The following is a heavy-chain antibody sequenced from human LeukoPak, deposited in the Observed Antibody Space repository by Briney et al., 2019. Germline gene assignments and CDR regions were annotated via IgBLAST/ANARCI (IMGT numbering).Heavy chain of an antibody. CDR3: ARDYYGSETELGAN. V-gene: IGHV3-30-3*01. CDR2: ISYDGSNK. D-gene: IGHD3-10*01. Sequence: GGSLRLSCAASGFTFSSYAMHWVRQAPGKGLEWVAVISYDGSNKYYADSVKGRFTISRDNSKNTLYLQMNSLRAEDTAVYYCARDYYGSETELGANWGQGTLVTVSS. J-gene: IGHJ4*02. CDR1: GFTFSSYA.